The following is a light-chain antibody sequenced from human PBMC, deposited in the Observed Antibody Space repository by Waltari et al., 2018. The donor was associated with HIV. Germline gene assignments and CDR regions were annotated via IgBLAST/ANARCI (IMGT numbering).Light chain of an antibody. J-gene: IGKJ1*01. Sequence: TQMTQPLSSLSPSVGHRVTITCRASQNISRSLNWYQQRPRKAPKVLIHAVSSLQSGVPSRFRGSGSGTDFTLTIGSLQPEDFATYYCQQTNNTPRTFGQGTKVEVK. CDR1: QNISRS. CDR3: QQTNNTPRT. V-gene: IGKV1-39*01. CDR2: AVS.